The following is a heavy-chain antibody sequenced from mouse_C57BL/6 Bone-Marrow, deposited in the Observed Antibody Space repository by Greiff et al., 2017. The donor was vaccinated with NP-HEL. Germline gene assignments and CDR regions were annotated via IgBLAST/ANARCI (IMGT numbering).Heavy chain of an antibody. Sequence: QVQLKQPGAELVKPGASVKMSCKASGYTFTSYWITWVKQRPGQGLEWIGDIYPGSGSTNYNEKFKSKATLTVDTSSSTAYMQLSSLTSEDSAVYYCARRSNYYAMDYWGQGTSVTVSS. CDR1: GYTFTSYW. V-gene: IGHV1-55*01. D-gene: IGHD2-5*01. CDR2: IYPGSGST. CDR3: ARRSNYYAMDY. J-gene: IGHJ4*01.